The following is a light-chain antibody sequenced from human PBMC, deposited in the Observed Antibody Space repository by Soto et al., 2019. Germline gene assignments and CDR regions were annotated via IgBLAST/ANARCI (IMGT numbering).Light chain of an antibody. CDR3: QQYNNWPLT. V-gene: IGKV3-15*01. Sequence: EIVMTQSPATLSVSPGERATLSCRASHRVSSYLAWYQQRPGQAPRLLIYGASTRATGIPARFSGSASGTEFTLTISGLQSEDFAIYYCQQYNNWPLTFGGGTKVDI. CDR1: HRVSSY. CDR2: GAS. J-gene: IGKJ4*01.